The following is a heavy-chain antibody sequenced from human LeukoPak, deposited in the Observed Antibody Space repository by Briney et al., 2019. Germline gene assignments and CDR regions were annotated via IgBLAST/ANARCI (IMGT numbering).Heavy chain of an antibody. Sequence: GGSLRLSCAASGFTFSSYSMNWVRQAPGKGLEWVSYISTGSSNIYYADSVKGRFTISRDNAKNSLYLQMNSLRDEDTAVYYCARDHTSSWYYFDYWGQGTLVPVSP. CDR2: ISTGSSNI. CDR1: GFTFSSYS. J-gene: IGHJ4*02. D-gene: IGHD6-13*01. V-gene: IGHV3-48*02. CDR3: ARDHTSSWYYFDY.